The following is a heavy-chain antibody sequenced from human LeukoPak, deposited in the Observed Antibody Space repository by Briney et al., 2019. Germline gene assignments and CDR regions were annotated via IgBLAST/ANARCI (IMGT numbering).Heavy chain of an antibody. CDR2: VIATDAST. CDR1: GFTFTRYA. Sequence: PGGSLRLSCAASGFTFTRYAMTWVRQAPGKGLEWVSSVIATDASTPYADSVRGRFTISRDNSKNTLYLQMNSLRAEDTAVYYCARGRTIGRPNYYDSTVRYWGQGTLVTVSS. CDR3: ARGRTIGRPNYYDSTVRY. V-gene: IGHV3-23*01. D-gene: IGHD3-22*01. J-gene: IGHJ4*02.